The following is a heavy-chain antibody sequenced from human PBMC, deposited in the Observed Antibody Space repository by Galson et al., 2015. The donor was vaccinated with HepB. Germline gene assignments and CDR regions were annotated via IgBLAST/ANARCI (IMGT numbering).Heavy chain of an antibody. CDR1: GFTFDDYG. J-gene: IGHJ4*02. D-gene: IGHD5-12*01. Sequence: SLRLSCAASGFTFDDYGMSWVRQAPGKGLEWVSGINWNGGSTGYADSVKGRFTISRDNAKNSLYLQMNSLRAEDTALYYCARSITRGYSGYDFGSLGYWGQGTLVTVSS. V-gene: IGHV3-20*04. CDR2: INWNGGST. CDR3: ARSITRGYSGYDFGSLGY.